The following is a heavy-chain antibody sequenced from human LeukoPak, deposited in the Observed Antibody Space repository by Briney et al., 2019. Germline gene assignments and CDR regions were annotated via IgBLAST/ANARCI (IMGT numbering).Heavy chain of an antibody. D-gene: IGHD4-17*01. J-gene: IGHJ4*02. Sequence: PSETLSLTCTVSGGSISSYYWSWIRQPPGKGLEWIGYIYYSGSTNYNPSLKSRVTISVDTSKNQCSLKLSSVTAADTAVYYCARGGDDYGGNWGQGTLVTVSS. CDR3: ARGGDDYGGN. CDR2: IYYSGST. CDR1: GGSISSYY. V-gene: IGHV4-59*01.